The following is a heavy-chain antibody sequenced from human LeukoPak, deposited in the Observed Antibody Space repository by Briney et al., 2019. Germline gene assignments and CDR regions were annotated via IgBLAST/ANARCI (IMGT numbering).Heavy chain of an antibody. V-gene: IGHV1-18*01. CDR3: ARHVSLPYKTYSSSDY. Sequence: ASVKVSCKASGYTFTSYGISWVRQAPGQGLEWMGWIGAYNGNTNYAQKLQGRVTMTTDTSTSTAYMELRSLRSDDTAVYYCARHVSLPYKTYSSSDYWGQGTLVTVSS. CDR1: GYTFTSYG. J-gene: IGHJ4*02. CDR2: IGAYNGNT. D-gene: IGHD6-6*01.